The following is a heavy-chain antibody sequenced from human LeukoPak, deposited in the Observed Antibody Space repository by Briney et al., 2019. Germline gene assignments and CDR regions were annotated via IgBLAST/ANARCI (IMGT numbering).Heavy chain of an antibody. V-gene: IGHV3-30*02. D-gene: IGHD1-14*01. CDR1: GFTFSNYG. Sequence: GGSLRLSCAASGFTFSNYGMHWVRQAPGKGLEGVAFIRYDGNNKFYADSVSGRFTISRDNSKNTLFLHMNSLRPEDTAVYYCAKDVRTKRPPPEGFDYWGQGTLVPVSS. J-gene: IGHJ4*02. CDR2: IRYDGNNK. CDR3: AKDVRTKRPPPEGFDY.